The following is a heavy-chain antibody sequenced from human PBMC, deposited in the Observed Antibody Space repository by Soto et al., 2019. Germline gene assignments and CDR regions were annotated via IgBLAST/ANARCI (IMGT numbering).Heavy chain of an antibody. V-gene: IGHV1-69*13. CDR2: IIPIFGTA. J-gene: IGHJ5*02. CDR1: GGTFSSYA. D-gene: IGHD4-4*01. CDR3: ASCPVPYSNYWFDP. Sequence: ASVKVSCKASGGTFSSYAISWVRQAPGQGLEWMGGIIPIFGTANYAQKFQGRVTITADESTSTAYMELSSLRSEDTAVYYCASCPVPYSNYWFDPWGQGTLVTVSS.